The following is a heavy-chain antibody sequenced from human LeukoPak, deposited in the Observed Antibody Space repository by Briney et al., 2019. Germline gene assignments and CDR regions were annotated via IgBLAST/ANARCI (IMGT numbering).Heavy chain of an antibody. CDR1: GFTFSTYG. CDR2: IWYDGSNK. Sequence: QSGGSLRLSCAASGFTFSTYGMHWARQAPGKGLEWLTDIWYDGSNKYYTDSVKGRFTISRDNSKNTLYLQMSSLRAEDTAVYYCARDSNSYGSGATIDYWGQGTLVTVSS. J-gene: IGHJ4*02. V-gene: IGHV3-33*01. CDR3: ARDSNSYGSGATIDY. D-gene: IGHD3-10*01.